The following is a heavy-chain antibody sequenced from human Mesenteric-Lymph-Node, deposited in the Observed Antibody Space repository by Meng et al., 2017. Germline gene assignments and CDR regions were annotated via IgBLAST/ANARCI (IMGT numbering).Heavy chain of an antibody. Sequence: GESLKISCAASGFTFSSYSMNWVRQAPGKGLEWVAVISYDGSNKYYADSVKGRFTISRDNSKNTLYLQMNSLRTEDTAVYYCARCHSSIAARPTVPGAIWGQGTLVTVSS. D-gene: IGHD6-6*01. CDR1: GFTFSSYS. CDR2: ISYDGSNK. CDR3: ARCHSSIAARPTVPGAI. V-gene: IGHV3-30*05. J-gene: IGHJ4*02.